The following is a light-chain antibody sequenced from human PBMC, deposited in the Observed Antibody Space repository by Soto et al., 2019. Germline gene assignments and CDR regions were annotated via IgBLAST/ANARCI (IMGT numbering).Light chain of an antibody. V-gene: IGKV3-20*01. CDR1: QSVTSY. Sequence: PGERATLSCRASQSVTSYLAWYQQKPGQAPRLVIYGASTRATAIPDRFSGSGSGTDFTLTISGLEPEDFAVYYCQQYGSSLTFGQGTRLEI. CDR3: QQYGSSLT. CDR2: GAS. J-gene: IGKJ5*01.